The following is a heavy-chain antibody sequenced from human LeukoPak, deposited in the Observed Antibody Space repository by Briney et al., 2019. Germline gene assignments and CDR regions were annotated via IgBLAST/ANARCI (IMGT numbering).Heavy chain of an antibody. Sequence: SVKVSCKASGGTFSSYAISWVRQAPGQGLEWMGGIIPIFGTANYAQKFQGRVTITTDESTSTAYMELSSLRSEDTAVYYCARETCSSTSRSYSGYENYYYYYMDVWGKGTTVTVSS. CDR2: IIPIFGTA. V-gene: IGHV1-69*05. D-gene: IGHD2-2*01. J-gene: IGHJ6*03. CDR3: ARETCSSTSRSYSGYENYYYYYMDV. CDR1: GGTFSSYA.